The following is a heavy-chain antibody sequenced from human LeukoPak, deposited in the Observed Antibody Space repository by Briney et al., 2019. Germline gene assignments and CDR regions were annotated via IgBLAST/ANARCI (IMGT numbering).Heavy chain of an antibody. D-gene: IGHD6-19*01. V-gene: IGHV3-64*01. CDR2: ISSNGGST. Sequence: GGSLRLSCAASGFTFSSYAMHWVRQAPGKGLEYVSAISSNGGSTYYANSVKGRFTISRDNSKNTLYLQMGSLRAEDMAVYYCARVCTPYSSGWYYDYWGQGTLVTVSS. CDR3: ARVCTPYSSGWYYDY. CDR1: GFTFSSYA. J-gene: IGHJ4*02.